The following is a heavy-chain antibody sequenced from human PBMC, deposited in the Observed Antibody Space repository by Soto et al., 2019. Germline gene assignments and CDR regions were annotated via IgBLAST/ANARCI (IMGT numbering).Heavy chain of an antibody. V-gene: IGHV1-8*01. D-gene: IGHD3-16*01. CDR2: MNPKSGHT. CDR1: GDSFSDYS. CDR3: ARRITDGKFDS. Sequence: ASVKVSCKASGDSFSDYSINWVRQAPGQGLEWMGWMNPKSGHTAHAQKIQGRVTLTRDTSINTVYMELSSLTSGDTAVYFCARRITDGKFDSWGQGTQVTVSS. J-gene: IGHJ4*02.